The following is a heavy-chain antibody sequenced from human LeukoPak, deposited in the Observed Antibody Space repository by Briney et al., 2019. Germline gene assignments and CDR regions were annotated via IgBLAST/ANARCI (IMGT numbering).Heavy chain of an antibody. Sequence: SETLSLTCTVSGGSISSYYWSWFRQPPGKGLEWIGFIYYSGSTNYNPSLKSRVNISVDTSKNQFSLKLSSVTAADTAVYYCARVGLYSGGQAAGAFDIWGQGTMVTVSS. CDR3: ARVGLYSGGQAAGAFDI. V-gene: IGHV4-59*01. CDR1: GGSISSYY. D-gene: IGHD6-19*01. CDR2: IYYSGST. J-gene: IGHJ3*02.